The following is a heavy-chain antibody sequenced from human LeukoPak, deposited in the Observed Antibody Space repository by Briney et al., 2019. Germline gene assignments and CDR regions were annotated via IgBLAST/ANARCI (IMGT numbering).Heavy chain of an antibody. J-gene: IGHJ4*02. D-gene: IGHD3-10*01. CDR3: AKGQLGTMVRGVRGWYFDY. CDR2: ISGSGGSI. V-gene: IGHV3-23*01. CDR1: GFTFSSYA. Sequence: GGSLRLSCAASGFTFSSYAMSWVRQAPGKGLEWVSAISGSGGSIYYADSVKGRFTISRDNSKNTLYLQMNSLRAEDTAVYYCAKGQLGTMVRGVRGWYFDYWGQGTLVTVSS.